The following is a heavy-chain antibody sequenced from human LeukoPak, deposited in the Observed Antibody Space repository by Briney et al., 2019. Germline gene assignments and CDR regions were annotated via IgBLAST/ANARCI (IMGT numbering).Heavy chain of an antibody. V-gene: IGHV1-46*01. CDR1: GYTFSNYH. D-gene: IGHD5-24*01. Sequence: ASVKVSCTASGYTFSNYHIHWVRQAPGQGIEWMGIINPRYGSTTYAQNFQGRVTKTRDMSTSTVYMELSSLRSEDTAVYYCAREEARDGSTGYYFDYWGQGTLLTVSS. J-gene: IGHJ4*02. CDR2: INPRYGST. CDR3: AREEARDGSTGYYFDY.